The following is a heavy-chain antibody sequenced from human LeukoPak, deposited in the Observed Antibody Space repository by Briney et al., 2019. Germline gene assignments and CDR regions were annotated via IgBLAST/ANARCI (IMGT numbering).Heavy chain of an antibody. CDR3: ARGGRSSSYFRYYGMDV. CDR1: GYTFTSYA. J-gene: IGHJ6*02. CDR2: INTNTGNP. V-gene: IGHV7-4-1*02. Sequence: ASVKVSCKASGYTFTSYAMNWVRQAPGQGLEWMGWINTNTGNPTYAQGFTGRFVFSLDTSVSTAYLQISSLKAEDTAVYYCARGGRSSSYFRYYGMDVWGQGTTVTVSS. D-gene: IGHD6-6*01.